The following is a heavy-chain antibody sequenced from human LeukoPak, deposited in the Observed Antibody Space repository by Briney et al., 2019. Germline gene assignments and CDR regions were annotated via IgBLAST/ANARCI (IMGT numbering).Heavy chain of an antibody. CDR3: ARTRRHNWNYYTDWFDP. J-gene: IGHJ5*02. CDR1: GFTFSSYW. V-gene: IGHV4-34*01. D-gene: IGHD1-7*01. Sequence: PGGSLRLSCAASGFTFSSYWMSWIRQPPGKGLEWIGEINHSGSTNYNPSLKSRVTISVDTSKNQFSLKLSSVTAADTAVYYCARTRRHNWNYYTDWFDPWGQGTLVTVSS. CDR2: INHSGST.